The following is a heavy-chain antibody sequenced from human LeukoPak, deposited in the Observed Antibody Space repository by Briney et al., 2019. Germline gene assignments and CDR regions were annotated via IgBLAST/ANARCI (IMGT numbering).Heavy chain of an antibody. D-gene: IGHD3-3*01. J-gene: IGHJ5*02. V-gene: IGHV1-18*01. CDR3: ARDLEWLLLGWFDP. CDR1: DYTFTNYG. Sequence: GASVKVSCKASDYTFTNYGISWVRQAPGQGLEWMGWISAYNGNTNQAQKLQGRVTMTTDTSTRTAYMELRSLRSDDTAVYYCARDLEWLLLGWFDPRGQGTLVTVSS. CDR2: ISAYNGNT.